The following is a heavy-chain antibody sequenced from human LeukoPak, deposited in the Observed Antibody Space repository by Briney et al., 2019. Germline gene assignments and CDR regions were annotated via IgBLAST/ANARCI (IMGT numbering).Heavy chain of an antibody. J-gene: IGHJ4*02. CDR2: ISYDGSNK. D-gene: IGHD3-22*01. Sequence: GGSLRLSCAASGFTFSSYAMHWVSQAPGKGLEWVAVISYDGSNKYYADSVKGRFTISRDNSKNTLYLQMNSLRAEDTAVYYCAREGNYDSSGYYYVLFDYWGQGTLVTVSS. V-gene: IGHV3-30-3*01. CDR1: GFTFSSYA. CDR3: AREGNYDSSGYYYVLFDY.